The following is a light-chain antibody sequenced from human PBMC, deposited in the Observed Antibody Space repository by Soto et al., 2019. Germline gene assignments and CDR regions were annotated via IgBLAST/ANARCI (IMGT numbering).Light chain of an antibody. Sequence: DIQLTQSPSFLSASVGDRVTITCRASQGINNYLSLYQQKPGKSPKLLIHVASTLQSGVPSRFSGSGSGTEFTLTISSPQSEDFAVYYCQQYNNWPRTFGQGTKVDIK. CDR3: QQYNNWPRT. V-gene: IGKV1-9*01. CDR1: QGINNY. CDR2: VAS. J-gene: IGKJ1*01.